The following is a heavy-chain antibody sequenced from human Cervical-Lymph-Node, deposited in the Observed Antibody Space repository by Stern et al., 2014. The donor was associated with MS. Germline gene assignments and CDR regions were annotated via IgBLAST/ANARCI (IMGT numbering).Heavy chain of an antibody. CDR3: VRDHDYYGMDV. J-gene: IGHJ6*02. CDR2: MYATGGS. CDR1: GGSIRSGGFY. Sequence: VQLVESGPRLVKPSQTLSLTCTVSGGSIRSGGFYCTWVRQPAGKGPEWIGRMYATGGSTYNPSLQSRATRAVDTPKTKFSLTLRSVTAADTAIYYCVRDHDYYGMDVWGQGTTVTVSS. V-gene: IGHV4-61*02.